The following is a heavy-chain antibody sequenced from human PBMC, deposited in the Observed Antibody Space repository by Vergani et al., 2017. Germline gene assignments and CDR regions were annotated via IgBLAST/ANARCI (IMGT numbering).Heavy chain of an antibody. CDR3: ARSRIYYGAGSPDF. V-gene: IGHV4-59*02. J-gene: IGHJ4*02. CDR2: VSFRGGT. Sequence: QVKLQESGPGLVKPSETLSLTCTVSGASVNSYYWSWIRQPPGKGLEWIGYVSFRGGTLYDPSVKSRMTISLNTSSNQFSLDLTSVTAADTAEYYCARSRIYYGAGSPDFWGQGTLVTVSS. CDR1: GASVNSYY. D-gene: IGHD3-10*01.